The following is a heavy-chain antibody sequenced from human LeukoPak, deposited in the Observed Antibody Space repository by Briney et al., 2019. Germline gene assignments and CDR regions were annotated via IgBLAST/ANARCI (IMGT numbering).Heavy chain of an antibody. J-gene: IGHJ4*02. V-gene: IGHV4-4*07. Sequence: SETLSLTCTVSGGSISSQYWSWIRQPAGKGLEWIGRIYTNGESDYNPSLKSRVTMSVDTSKKQFSLKLNSMTAADTAVYYCARGYYGGAVDSWGQGILVIVSS. D-gene: IGHD3-16*01. CDR1: GGSISSQY. CDR3: ARGYYGGAVDS. CDR2: IYTNGES.